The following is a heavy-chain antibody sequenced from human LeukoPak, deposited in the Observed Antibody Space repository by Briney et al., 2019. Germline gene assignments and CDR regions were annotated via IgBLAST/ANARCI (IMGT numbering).Heavy chain of an antibody. Sequence: GGSLRLSCAASGFIFSIYAMTWVRRAPGKGLEWVAAFSATDGSAQYAESVKGRFTLSRDNSKNTLYLQMNRMRAEDTAVYYCAKARIEALGTGAFDVWGQGTMVTVSS. CDR3: AKARIEALGTGAFDV. V-gene: IGHV3-23*01. D-gene: IGHD6-13*01. CDR2: FSATDGSA. J-gene: IGHJ3*01. CDR1: GFIFSIYA.